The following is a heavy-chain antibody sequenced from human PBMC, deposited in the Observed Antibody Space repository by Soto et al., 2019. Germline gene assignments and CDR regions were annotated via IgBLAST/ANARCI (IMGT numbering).Heavy chain of an antibody. V-gene: IGHV1-18*01. J-gene: IGHJ6*02. Sequence: QVQLVQSGAEVKKTGASVKVSCKASGYTFTSYGISWVRQAPGQGLEWMGWHSAYNGNTNYAQKLHGRVTMTTDTSTSTAYMELRSLRSYDTAVYYCARDRGAFGMDVWGQGTAVTVSS. CDR3: ARDRGAFGMDV. CDR2: HSAYNGNT. CDR1: GYTFTSYG.